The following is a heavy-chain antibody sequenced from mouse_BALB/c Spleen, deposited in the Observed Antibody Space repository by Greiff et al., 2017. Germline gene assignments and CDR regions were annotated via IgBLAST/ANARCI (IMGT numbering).Heavy chain of an antibody. Sequence: EVMLVESGGGLVKPGGSLKLSCAASGFTFSSYTMSWVRQTPEKRLEWVATISSGGSYTYYPDSVKGRFTISRDNAKNTLYLQMSSLKSEDTAMYYCTRDGTTDYAMDYWGQGTSVTVSS. CDR1: GFTFSSYT. J-gene: IGHJ4*01. V-gene: IGHV5-6-4*01. CDR3: TRDGTTDYAMDY. D-gene: IGHD1-1*01. CDR2: ISSGGSYT.